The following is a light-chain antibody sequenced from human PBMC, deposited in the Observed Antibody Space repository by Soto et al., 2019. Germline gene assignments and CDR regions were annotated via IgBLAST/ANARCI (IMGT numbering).Light chain of an antibody. CDR2: KAS. J-gene: IGKJ1*01. V-gene: IGKV1-5*03. Sequence: DIQMTQSPSTLSASVGDRVTITCRASQSISSWLAWYQQKPGKAPKLLIYKASSLESGVPSRFSGSGSGTAFTLTISRLQPDDFATYYCQQYNSYSWTVGQGTQVEI. CDR3: QQYNSYSWT. CDR1: QSISSW.